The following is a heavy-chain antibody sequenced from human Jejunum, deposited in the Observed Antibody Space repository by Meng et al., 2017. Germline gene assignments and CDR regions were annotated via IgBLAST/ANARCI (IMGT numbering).Heavy chain of an antibody. Sequence: YYTGSPNFSPSLKSRVTFSVDASRSHFSLRLTSVTAADTAIYFCARDLLGGWYLDLWGRGTLVTVSS. J-gene: IGHJ2*01. CDR3: ARDLLGGWYLDL. CDR2: YYTGSP. V-gene: IGHV4-61*03. D-gene: IGHD3-16*01.